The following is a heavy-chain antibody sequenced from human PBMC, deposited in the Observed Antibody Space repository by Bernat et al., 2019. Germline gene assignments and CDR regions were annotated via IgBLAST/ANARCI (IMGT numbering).Heavy chain of an antibody. CDR2: IGTAGDT. D-gene: IGHD3-22*01. CDR1: GFTFSSYD. J-gene: IGHJ4*02. CDR3: ARGAYDISSSGYFDY. Sequence: EVQLVESGGGLVQPGGSLRLSCAASGFTFSSYDMHWVRQATGKGLEWVSAIGTAGDTYYTGSVKGRFTISRENAKTSLYLQMNSLRAGDTAVYYCARGAYDISSSGYFDYWGQGTLVTVSS. V-gene: IGHV3-13*04.